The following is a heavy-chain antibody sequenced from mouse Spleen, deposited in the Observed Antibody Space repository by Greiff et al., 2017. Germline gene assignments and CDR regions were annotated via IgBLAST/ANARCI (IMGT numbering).Heavy chain of an antibody. CDR2: ISDGGSYT. J-gene: IGHJ4*01. V-gene: IGHV5-4*02. CDR1: GFTFSDYY. D-gene: IGHD1-1*01. CDR3: ARDPYYYGSSYYAMDY. Sequence: EVQRVESGGGLVKPGGSLKLSCAASGFTFSDYYMYWVRQTPEKRLEWVATISDGGSYTYYPDSVKGRFTISRDNAKNNLYLQMSSLKSEDTAMYYCARDPYYYGSSYYAMDYWGQGTSVTVSS.